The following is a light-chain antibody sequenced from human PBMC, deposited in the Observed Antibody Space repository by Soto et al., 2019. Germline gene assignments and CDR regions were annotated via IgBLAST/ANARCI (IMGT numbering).Light chain of an antibody. CDR1: QGISNS. Sequence: IQLTQSPSSLSASIGDRVTITCRASQGISNSLAWYQQKPGKAHKLLIYIASTLQNGVPPMFSGSVFGTDFTLTISSLQPEDFATYYCQQLDSYPLTFGQGTRLEIK. CDR3: QQLDSYPLT. V-gene: IGKV1-9*01. CDR2: IAS. J-gene: IGKJ5*01.